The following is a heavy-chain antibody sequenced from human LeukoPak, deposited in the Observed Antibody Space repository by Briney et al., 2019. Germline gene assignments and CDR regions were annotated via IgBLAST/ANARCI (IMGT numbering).Heavy chain of an antibody. CDR3: ARSRPTALHFDY. CDR2: ISAYNGNT. Sequence: ASVRVSCKASGYTFTSYGISWVRQAPGQGLEWMGWISAYNGNTNYAQKLQGRVTMTTDTSTSTAYMELRSLRSDDTAVYYCARSRPTALHFDYWGQGTLVSVSS. J-gene: IGHJ4*02. CDR1: GYTFTSYG. V-gene: IGHV1-18*01. D-gene: IGHD5-18*01.